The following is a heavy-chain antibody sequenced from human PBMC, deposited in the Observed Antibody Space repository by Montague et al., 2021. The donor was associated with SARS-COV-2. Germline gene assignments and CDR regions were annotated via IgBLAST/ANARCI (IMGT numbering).Heavy chain of an antibody. J-gene: IGHJ4*02. D-gene: IGHD2-8*01. CDR1: GFTFSNYY. V-gene: IGHV3-11*01. Sequence: SLRLSCAASGFTFSNYYMNWIRQAPGKGLEWVSYISDSVYNIYYADSVKGRFTISRDNAKNSLYLQMNSLRAEDTAMYYCAKDAKANAYWGQGTLVTVSS. CDR3: AKDAKANAY. CDR2: ISDSVYNI.